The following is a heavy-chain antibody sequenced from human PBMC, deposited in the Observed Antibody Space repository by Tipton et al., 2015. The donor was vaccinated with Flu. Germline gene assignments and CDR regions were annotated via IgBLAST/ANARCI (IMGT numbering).Heavy chain of an antibody. D-gene: IGHD2/OR15-2a*01. V-gene: IGHV1-2*02. CDR1: GYTFTDYY. CDR3: ARVPNPALVPESTYAFDI. J-gene: IGHJ3*02. CDR2: IDPKSGDT. Sequence: QSGAEVEKPGASVKVSCKASGYTFTDYYLHWVRQAPRQGLEWMGWIDPKSGDTNSAQAFQGRVTMTRDTSINTVYMELTRLRSDDTAVYYCARVPNPALVPESTYAFDIWGLGTMVTVSS.